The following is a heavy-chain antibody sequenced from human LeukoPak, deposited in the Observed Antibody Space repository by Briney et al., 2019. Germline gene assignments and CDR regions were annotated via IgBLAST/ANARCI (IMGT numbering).Heavy chain of an antibody. D-gene: IGHD6-13*01. CDR1: GYSIGIGYY. Sequence: PSETLSLTCTVSGYSIGIGYYWGWTRQTPGQGLGCIGSIYYSGNTYYNASLESQLSISIHTYKNQFYLRLTSVTAADTAVYYCARHWGEDSSTWICFDPWGQGTLVTVS. J-gene: IGHJ5*02. CDR3: ARHWGEDSSTWICFDP. V-gene: IGHV4-38-2*02. CDR2: IYYSGNT.